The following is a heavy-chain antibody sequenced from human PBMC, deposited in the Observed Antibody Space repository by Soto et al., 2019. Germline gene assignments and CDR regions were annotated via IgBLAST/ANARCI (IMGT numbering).Heavy chain of an antibody. CDR1: GFTFEDYA. Sequence: EMKLVESGGGSVQPGRSLRLSCAASGFTFEDYAVHWVRQGPGKGLEWVSGISWNSGIIEYADSVKGRFTITRDNARNSLSTDMKSLSPENTAFYYCSKAAKGGDSHLNKAFDVWGQGTMVTVSA. CDR3: SKAAKGGDSHLNKAFDV. V-gene: IGHV3-9*01. J-gene: IGHJ3*01. D-gene: IGHD2-21*01. CDR2: ISWNSGII.